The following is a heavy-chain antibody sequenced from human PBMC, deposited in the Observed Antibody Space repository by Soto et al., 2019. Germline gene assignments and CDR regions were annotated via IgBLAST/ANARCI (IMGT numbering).Heavy chain of an antibody. D-gene: IGHD3-22*01. J-gene: IGHJ4*02. CDR2: IIPIFGTA. Sequence: ASVKVSCKASGGTFSSYAISWVRQAPGQGLEWMGGIIPIFGTANYAQKFQGRVTITADESTSTAYMELSSLRSEDTAVYYCARGGYFDSSNYLAYWGLGTLVTLSS. CDR3: ARGGYFDSSNYLAY. CDR1: GGTFSSYA. V-gene: IGHV1-69*13.